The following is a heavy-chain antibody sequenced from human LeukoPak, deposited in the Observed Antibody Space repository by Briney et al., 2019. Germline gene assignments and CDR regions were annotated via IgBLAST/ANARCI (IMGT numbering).Heavy chain of an antibody. D-gene: IGHD6-19*01. CDR1: GFTVSRYS. Sequence: PGGSLRLSCAPSGFTVSRYSMKWVRQAPGGGGEGVSYISTSSSTIYYADSVKGRFTISRDNAKNSLYLQMNSLRAEDTAVYYCARATSLAGDYDYWGQGTLVTVSS. CDR3: ARATSLAGDYDY. CDR2: ISTSSSTI. J-gene: IGHJ4*02. V-gene: IGHV3-48*04.